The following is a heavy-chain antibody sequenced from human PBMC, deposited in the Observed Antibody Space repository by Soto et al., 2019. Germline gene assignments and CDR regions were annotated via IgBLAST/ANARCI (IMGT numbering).Heavy chain of an antibody. CDR1: GFTFSSYG. CDR2: IWYDGSNK. Sequence: GGSLRLSCAASGFTFSSYGMHWVRQAPGKGLEWVAVIWYDGSNKYYADSVKGRFTISRDNAKNTLYLQMNSLRAEDTAVYYCARSALGDYVGNYYYYMDVWGKGTTVTVSS. D-gene: IGHD4-17*01. CDR3: ARSALGDYVGNYYYYMDV. J-gene: IGHJ6*03. V-gene: IGHV3-33*01.